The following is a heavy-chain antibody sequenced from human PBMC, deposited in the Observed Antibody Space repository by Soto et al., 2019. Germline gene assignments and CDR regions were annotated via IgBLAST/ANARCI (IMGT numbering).Heavy chain of an antibody. V-gene: IGHV2-5*01. CDR2: IYWNDDK. J-gene: IGHJ5*02. D-gene: IGHD2-2*01. CDR1: GFSLSTSGVG. Sequence: SGPTLVNPTQTLTLTCTFSGFSLSTSGVGVGWNRQPPGKALEWLALIYWNDDKRYSPSLKSRLTITKDTSKNQVVLTMTNMDPVDTAKFYCAHRPFSNPAAKTNCFDPWGQGTLVTVSS. CDR3: AHRPFSNPAAKTNCFDP.